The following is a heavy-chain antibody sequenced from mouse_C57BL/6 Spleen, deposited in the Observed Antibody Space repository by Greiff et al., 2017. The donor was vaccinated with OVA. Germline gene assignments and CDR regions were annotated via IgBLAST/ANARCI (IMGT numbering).Heavy chain of an antibody. CDR2: INPSTGGT. V-gene: IGHV1-42*01. CDR1: GYSFTGYY. Sequence: EVQLQQSGPELVKPGASVKISCKASGYSFTGYYMNWVKQSPEKSLEWIGEINPSTGGTTYNQKFKAKATLTVDKSSSTAYMQLKGLTSEDSAVFYCESSRVYDHDGGGYAMDYWGQGTTVTVSS. D-gene: IGHD2-4*01. J-gene: IGHJ4*01. CDR3: ESSRVYDHDGGGYAMDY.